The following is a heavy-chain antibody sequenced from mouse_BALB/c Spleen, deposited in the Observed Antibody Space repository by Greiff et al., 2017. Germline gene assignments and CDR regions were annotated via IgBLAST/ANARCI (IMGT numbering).Heavy chain of an antibody. Sequence: EVKLVESGGGLVQPGGSLKLSCAASGFTFSSYTMSWVRQTPEKRLEWVAYISNGGGSTYYPDTVKGRFTISRDNAKNTLYLQMSSLKSEDTALYYCARQRYYGSSYWYFDVWGAGTTVTVSS. CDR3: ARQRYYGSSYWYFDV. J-gene: IGHJ1*01. V-gene: IGHV5-12-2*01. CDR2: ISNGGGST. D-gene: IGHD1-1*01. CDR1: GFTFSSYT.